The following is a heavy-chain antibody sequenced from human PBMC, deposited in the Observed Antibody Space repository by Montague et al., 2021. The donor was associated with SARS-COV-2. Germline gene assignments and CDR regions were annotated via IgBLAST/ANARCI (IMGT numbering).Heavy chain of an antibody. CDR2: VSTSGNI. V-gene: IGHV4-4*07. J-gene: IGHJ6*03. Sequence: SETLSLTCTVSGGSISRYFWSWIRQPAGKGLEWIGRVSTSGNINYNPALKSRVTMSIDTSKNQFSLKLSSVTAADTAVYFCASEGFVVVPAADPWDNREKYYYYYMDVWGEGTTVTVSS. CDR1: GGSISRYF. CDR3: ASEGFVVVPAADPWDNREKYYYYYMDV. D-gene: IGHD2-2*01.